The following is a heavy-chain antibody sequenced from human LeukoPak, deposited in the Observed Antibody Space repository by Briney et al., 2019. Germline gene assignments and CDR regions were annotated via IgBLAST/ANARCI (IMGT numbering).Heavy chain of an antibody. D-gene: IGHD5-12*01. V-gene: IGHV3-66*01. J-gene: IGHJ4*02. Sequence: PGGSLRLSCAASGFSVSSNYLSWVRQAPGKGLEWVSFIYSDNTHYSDSVKGRFTISRDNSKNTLYLQMNSLRAEDTAVYYCARGPSGYHNTGGQGTLVTVSS. CDR3: ARGPSGYHNT. CDR1: GFSVSSNY. CDR2: IYSDNT.